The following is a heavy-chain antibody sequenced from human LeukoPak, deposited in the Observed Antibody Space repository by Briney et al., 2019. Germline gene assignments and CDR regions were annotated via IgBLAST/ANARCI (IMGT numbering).Heavy chain of an antibody. D-gene: IGHD2-2*02. CDR2: ISSNGGST. V-gene: IGHV3-64D*06. CDR3: VKEWYCSSTSCYIMDV. J-gene: IGHJ6*04. CDR1: GFTFSSYA. Sequence: GGSLRLSCSAPGFTFSSYAMHWVRQAPGKGLKYVSAISSNGGSTYYADSVKGRFTISRDNSKNTLYLQMSSLRAEDTAVYYCVKEWYCSSTSCYIMDVWGKGTTVTVSS.